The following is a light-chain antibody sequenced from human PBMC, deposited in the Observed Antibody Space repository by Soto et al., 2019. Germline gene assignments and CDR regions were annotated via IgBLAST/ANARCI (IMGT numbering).Light chain of an antibody. Sequence: QSALTQPASVSGSPGQSITISCTGTSSDVGSSNLVSWYQHHPGKAPKLIIYEAIKRPSGVSDRFSGSKSGNTASLTVSGLQAEDEADYYCSSYAGSNNLVFGGGTKVTVL. CDR2: EAI. V-gene: IGLV2-14*02. CDR1: SSDVGSSNL. J-gene: IGLJ3*02. CDR3: SSYAGSNNLV.